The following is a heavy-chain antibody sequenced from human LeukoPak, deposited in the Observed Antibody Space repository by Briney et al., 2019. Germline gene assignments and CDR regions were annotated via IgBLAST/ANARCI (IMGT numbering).Heavy chain of an antibody. CDR1: GYTFTGYY. J-gene: IGHJ6*02. V-gene: IGHV1-2*02. D-gene: IGHD2-15*01. CDR2: INPNSGGT. Sequence: GGSVKVSCKASGYTFTGYYMHWVRQAPGQGLGWMGWINPNSGGTNYAQKFQGRVTMTRDTSISTAYMELSRLRSDDTAVYYCARVVAATPEGYYYYYGMDVWGQGTTVTVSS. CDR3: ARVVAATPEGYYYYYGMDV.